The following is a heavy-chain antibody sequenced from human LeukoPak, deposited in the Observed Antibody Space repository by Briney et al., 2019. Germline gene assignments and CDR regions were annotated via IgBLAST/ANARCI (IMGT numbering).Heavy chain of an antibody. J-gene: IGHJ4*02. Sequence: PGGSLRLSCAASGFTFSSYWMSWVRQAPGKGLEWVANIKQDGSEKYYVDSVKGRFTISRDNAKNSLYLQMNSLRAEDTAVYYCARVRHDYSNHFDHWGQGTLVTVSS. D-gene: IGHD4-11*01. CDR1: GFTFSSYW. CDR3: ARVRHDYSNHFDH. V-gene: IGHV3-7*01. CDR2: IKQDGSEK.